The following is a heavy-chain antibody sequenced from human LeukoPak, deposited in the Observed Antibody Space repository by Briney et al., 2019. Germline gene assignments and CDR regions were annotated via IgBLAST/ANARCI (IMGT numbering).Heavy chain of an antibody. Sequence: PSETLSLTCAVYGGSFSGYYWSWIRQPPGKGLEWIGEINHSGSTNYNPSLKSRVTISVDTSKNLFSLKLSSVTAADTAVYYCARGGGRYCSSTSCYVGYWGQGTLVTVSS. CDR2: INHSGST. D-gene: IGHD2-2*01. J-gene: IGHJ4*02. CDR1: GGSFSGYY. V-gene: IGHV4-34*01. CDR3: ARGGGRYCSSTSCYVGY.